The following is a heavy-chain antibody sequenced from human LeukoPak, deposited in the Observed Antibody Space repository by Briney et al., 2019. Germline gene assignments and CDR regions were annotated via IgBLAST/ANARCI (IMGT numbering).Heavy chain of an antibody. J-gene: IGHJ4*02. V-gene: IGHV4-39*07. D-gene: IGHD5-18*01. CDR2: IYYSGST. Sequence: SETLSLTCTVSGGSISSSSYYWGWIRQPPGKGLEWIGSIYYSGSTYYNPSLKSRVTISVDTSKNQFSLKLSSVTAADTAVYYCARVSSGYSYGYGNYFDYWGQGTLVTVSS. CDR3: ARVSSGYSYGYGNYFDY. CDR1: GGSISSSSYY.